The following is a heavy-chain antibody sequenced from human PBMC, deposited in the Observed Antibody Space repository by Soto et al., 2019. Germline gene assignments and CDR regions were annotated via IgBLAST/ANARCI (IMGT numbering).Heavy chain of an antibody. Sequence: ASVKVSCKASGYTFTSYDINWVRQAPGQGLERKGRMNPNGGNTGYAQKFQGRVTMTRNTSISTAYMELSSLRSEDTAVYYCARAHYYDSSGYYPNFDYWGQGTLVTVSS. D-gene: IGHD3-22*01. CDR1: GYTFTSYD. CDR2: MNPNGGNT. V-gene: IGHV1-8*01. CDR3: ARAHYYDSSGYYPNFDY. J-gene: IGHJ4*02.